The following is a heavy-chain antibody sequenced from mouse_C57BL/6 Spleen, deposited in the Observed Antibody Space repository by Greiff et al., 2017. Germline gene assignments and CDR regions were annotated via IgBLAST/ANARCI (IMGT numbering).Heavy chain of an antibody. CDR1: GYSFTGYY. CDR3: AREGNYYSSSSMDY. Sequence: EVQLQQSGPELVKPGASVKISCKASGYSFTGYYMNWVKQSPEKSLEWIGEINPSTGGTTYNQKFKAKATLTVDKSSSTAYMQLKSLTSDDSAFYYCAREGNYYSSSSMDYWGQGTSVTVSS. D-gene: IGHD1-1*01. CDR2: INPSTGGT. J-gene: IGHJ4*01. V-gene: IGHV1-42*01.